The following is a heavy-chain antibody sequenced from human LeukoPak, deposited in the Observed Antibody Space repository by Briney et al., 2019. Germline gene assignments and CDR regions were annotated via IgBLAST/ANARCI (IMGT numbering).Heavy chain of an antibody. CDR1: GYTFTNYY. CDR3: APSANYFYFDY. CDR2: IDPHSGGT. D-gene: IGHD4/OR15-4a*01. V-gene: IGHV1-2*02. Sequence: ASVKVSCKASGYTFTNYYMHWVRQAPGQGREWMGWIDPHSGGTNYAQMFQGRVTMTRDTSISTAFMDLSSLRSDDTAVYYCAPSANYFYFDYWGQGTLVTVSS. J-gene: IGHJ4*02.